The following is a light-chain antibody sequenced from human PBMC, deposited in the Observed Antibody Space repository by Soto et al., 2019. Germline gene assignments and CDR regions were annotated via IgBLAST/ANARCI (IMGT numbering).Light chain of an antibody. Sequence: IVLTQSPATLSASPGERATLSCRASQNVGVRLAWYQHKPGQAPRLLIYGASNRATGIPDRLSGSGSGTDFTLTISRLEPEDFAVYYCQQYGSSGTFGQGTKVDIK. CDR1: QNVGVR. V-gene: IGKV3-20*01. CDR3: QQYGSSGT. J-gene: IGKJ1*01. CDR2: GAS.